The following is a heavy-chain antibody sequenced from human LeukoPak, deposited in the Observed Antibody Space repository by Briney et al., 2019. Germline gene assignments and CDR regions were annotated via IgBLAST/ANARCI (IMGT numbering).Heavy chain of an antibody. CDR3: ARQPPYYYGMDV. J-gene: IGHJ6*02. CDR1: GGSISSNY. V-gene: IGHV4-4*07. CDR2: IYTSGST. Sequence: SETLSLTCTVSGGSISSNYWSWIRQPAGKGLEWIGRIYTSGSTNYNPSLKSRVSMSLDTSKNQFSLKLNSATAADTAVYYCARQPPYYYGMDVWGRGTTVTVFS.